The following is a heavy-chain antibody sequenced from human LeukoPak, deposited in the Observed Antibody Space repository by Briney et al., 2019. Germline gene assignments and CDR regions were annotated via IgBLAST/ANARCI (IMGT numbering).Heavy chain of an antibody. V-gene: IGHV4-59*08. Sequence: PSETLSLTCTVSGVSISSYYWSWIRQPPGKGLEWIGYIFYSVNTIYNPSHRSRVTISADTSKNHFSLRLRSVTAADTAVYYCARLAAISGSDYPDDWGQGTLVTVSS. CDR3: ARLAAISGSDYPDD. D-gene: IGHD1-26*01. CDR1: GVSISSYY. CDR2: IFYSVNT. J-gene: IGHJ4*02.